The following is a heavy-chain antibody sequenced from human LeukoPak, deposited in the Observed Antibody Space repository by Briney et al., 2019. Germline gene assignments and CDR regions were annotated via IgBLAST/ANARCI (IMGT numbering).Heavy chain of an antibody. D-gene: IGHD5/OR15-5a*01. Sequence: GGSLRLSCAASGFTFSSYSMNWVRQAPGKGLEWVSSISSSSTYIYYGDSVKGRFTISRDNAKNSLYLQMNSLRAEDTAVYYCARGSTFDYWGQGTLVTVSS. CDR2: ISSSSTYI. V-gene: IGHV3-21*01. CDR3: ARGSTFDY. CDR1: GFTFSSYS. J-gene: IGHJ4*02.